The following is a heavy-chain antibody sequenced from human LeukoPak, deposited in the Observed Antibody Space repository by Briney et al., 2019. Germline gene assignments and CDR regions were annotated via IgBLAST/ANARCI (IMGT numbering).Heavy chain of an antibody. D-gene: IGHD3-22*01. V-gene: IGHV4-39*06. CDR3: ARAIYYDSSGYCAFDI. Sequence: SETLSLTYTVSGGSISSTSYYWGWIRQPPGKGLERIVSIYYSGSTYYDPSLKSRVTISVETSKNQFALKLSSVTATDAAVYFCARAIYYDSSGYCAFDICGQGTMVTVSS. J-gene: IGHJ3*02. CDR2: IYYSGST. CDR1: GGSISSTSYY.